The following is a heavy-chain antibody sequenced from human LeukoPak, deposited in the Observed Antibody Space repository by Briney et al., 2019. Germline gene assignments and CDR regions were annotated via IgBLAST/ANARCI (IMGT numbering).Heavy chain of an antibody. V-gene: IGHV5-51*01. D-gene: IGHD3-22*01. J-gene: IGHJ3*02. Sequence: GESLKISCKGSGYSFTSYWIGWVRQMPGKGLEWMGIIYPGDSDTRYSPSFQGQVAISADKSISTAYLQWSSLKASDTAMYYCARRFYYDSSGYFSDSYAFDIWGQGTMVTVSS. CDR3: ARRFYYDSSGYFSDSYAFDI. CDR1: GYSFTSYW. CDR2: IYPGDSDT.